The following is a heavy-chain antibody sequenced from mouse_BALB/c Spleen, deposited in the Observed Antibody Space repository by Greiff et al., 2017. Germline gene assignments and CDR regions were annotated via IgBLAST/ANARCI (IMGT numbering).Heavy chain of an antibody. V-gene: IGHV7-3*02. CDR1: GFTFTDYY. CDR3: ARDRGGGPFDY. D-gene: IGHD3-3*01. CDR2: IRNKANGYTT. J-gene: IGHJ2*01. Sequence: EVKLMESGGGLVQPGGSLRLSCATSGFTFTDYYMSWVRQPPGKALEWLGFIRNKANGYTTEYSASVKGRFTISRDNSQSILYLQMNTLRAEDSATYYCARDRGGGPFDYWGQGTTLTVSS.